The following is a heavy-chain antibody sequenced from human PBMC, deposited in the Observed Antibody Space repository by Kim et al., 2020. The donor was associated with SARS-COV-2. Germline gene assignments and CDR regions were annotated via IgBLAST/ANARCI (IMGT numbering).Heavy chain of an antibody. Sequence: NDGSTTLYADAVKGRFTISRDNSKNTLFLQMTSLRADDTGVYYCARGPFWGQGTLVTVSS. CDR2: NDGSTT. V-gene: IGHV3-74*01. CDR3: ARGPF. J-gene: IGHJ4*02.